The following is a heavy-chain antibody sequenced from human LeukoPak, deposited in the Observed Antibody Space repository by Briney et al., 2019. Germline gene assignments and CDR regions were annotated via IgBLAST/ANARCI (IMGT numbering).Heavy chain of an antibody. CDR1: GGTFSSYA. CDR2: IIPIFGTA. CDR3: ARGHSSGWYEFRDAFDI. J-gene: IGHJ3*02. D-gene: IGHD6-19*01. V-gene: IGHV1-69*05. Sequence: SVKVSCKASGGTFSSYAISWVRQAPGQGLEWMGGIIPIFGTANYAQKFQGRVTITTDESTSTAYMELSSLRSEDTAVYYCARGHSSGWYEFRDAFDIWGQGTMVTVSS.